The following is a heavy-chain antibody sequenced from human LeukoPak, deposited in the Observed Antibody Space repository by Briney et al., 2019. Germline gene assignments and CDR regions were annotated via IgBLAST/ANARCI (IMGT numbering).Heavy chain of an antibody. J-gene: IGHJ6*04. CDR2: ISCDGSNK. D-gene: IGHD3-9*01. CDR3: AKEFVGSCDILTGYYKDYYYYGMDV. Sequence: GGSLRLSCAASGFTFSSYCMHWVRQAPGKGLVWVAVISCDGSNKYYADSVKGRFTISRDNAKNTLYLQMNSLRAEDTAVYYCAKEFVGSCDILTGYYKDYYYYGMDVWGKGATVTVSS. CDR1: GFTFSSYC. V-gene: IGHV3-30*18.